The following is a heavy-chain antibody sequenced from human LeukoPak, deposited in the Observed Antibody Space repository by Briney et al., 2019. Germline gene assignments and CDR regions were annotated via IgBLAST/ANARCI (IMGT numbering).Heavy chain of an antibody. J-gene: IGHJ4*02. D-gene: IGHD3-22*01. V-gene: IGHV1-18*01. CDR2: ISAYNGNT. Sequence: GASVKVSCKASGYTFTSYGISWVRQAPGQGLEWMGWISAYNGNTNYAQKLQGRVTITTDTSTSTAYMELRGLRSDDTAVYYCARAAYDSSGYYYWGQGTLVTVSS. CDR3: ARAAYDSSGYYY. CDR1: GYTFTSYG.